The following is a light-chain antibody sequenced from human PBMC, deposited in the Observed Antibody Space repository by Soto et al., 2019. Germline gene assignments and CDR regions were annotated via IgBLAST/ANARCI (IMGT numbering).Light chain of an antibody. V-gene: IGKV1-12*01. CDR3: QQANSFLALT. Sequence: DVQMTQSPSAMSASVGDRVTITCRASQDISRFVAWFQQKPGKAPERLIYDTSTLQVGVPSRFSGGGSGTEFTLAISGLQPEDFATYYCQQANSFLALTFGGGTKVEIK. CDR2: DTS. CDR1: QDISRF. J-gene: IGKJ4*01.